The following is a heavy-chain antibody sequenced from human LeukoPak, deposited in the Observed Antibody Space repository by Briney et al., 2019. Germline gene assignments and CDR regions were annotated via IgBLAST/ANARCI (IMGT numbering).Heavy chain of an antibody. CDR3: AKDIVAAGLFFDY. V-gene: IGHV3-11*04. CDR2: ISNGGDI. J-gene: IGHJ4*02. CDR1: GFTFSDYH. Sequence: GGSLRLSCAASGFTFSDYHMAWIRQAPGKGLQWVSYISNGGDIYYADSVKGRLTISRDNAKNSLYLQMNSLRAEGTALYYCAKDIVAAGLFFDYWGQGTLVTVSS. D-gene: IGHD6-13*01.